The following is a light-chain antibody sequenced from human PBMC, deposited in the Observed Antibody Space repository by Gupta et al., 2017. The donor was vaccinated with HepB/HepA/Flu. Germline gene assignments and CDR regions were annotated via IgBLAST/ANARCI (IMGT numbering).Light chain of an antibody. J-gene: IGKJ1*01. CDR3: QQYKNWPSWT. CDR1: QNINSK. CDR2: DAS. V-gene: IGKV3-15*01. Sequence: EIVMTQSPATLSVSPGEGATLSCRASQNINSKLAWYQQKPGQAPRVLIYDASARHTGIPARFSGSGYGTEFTLTISSRQSEDFAVYYCQQYKNWPSWTFGQGTKVEIK.